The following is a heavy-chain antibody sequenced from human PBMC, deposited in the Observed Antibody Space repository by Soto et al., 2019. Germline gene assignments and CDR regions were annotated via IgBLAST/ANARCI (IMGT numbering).Heavy chain of an antibody. D-gene: IGHD6-19*01. J-gene: IGHJ4*02. CDR3: ARGVEVCSGWSNYFDY. CDR1: GYTFTSYY. Sequence: QVQLVQSGAEVKKPGASVKVSCKASGYTFTSYYVHWVRQAPGQGLEWMGIINPSGDSTTYPQKFQGRVTMTRDTSTSTVYMELSSLRSEDTAVFYCARGVEVCSGWSNYFDYWGQGTLVTVSS. CDR2: INPSGDST. V-gene: IGHV1-46*01.